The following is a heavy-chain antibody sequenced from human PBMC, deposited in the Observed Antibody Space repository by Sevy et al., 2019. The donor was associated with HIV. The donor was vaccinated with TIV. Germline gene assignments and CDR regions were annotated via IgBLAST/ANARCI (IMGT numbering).Heavy chain of an antibody. CDR3: TRNGGAFDNGFDP. CDR1: GFTFSSYD. Sequence: GGSLRLSCTASGFTFSSYDMNWVCQAPGKGLECVSKISSSGSSIYYADSVKGRFTISRDNAKNSLNLQMNSLRAEDTAVYYCTRNGGAFDNGFDPWGQGTLVTVSS. J-gene: IGHJ5*02. CDR2: ISSSGSSI. V-gene: IGHV3-48*03. D-gene: IGHD2-8*01.